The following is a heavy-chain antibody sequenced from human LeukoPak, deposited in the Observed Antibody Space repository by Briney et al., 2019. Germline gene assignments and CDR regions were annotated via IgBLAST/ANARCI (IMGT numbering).Heavy chain of an antibody. CDR1: GGSISSFY. D-gene: IGHD5-24*01. CDR2: IYYSGST. J-gene: IGHJ4*02. Sequence: SETLSLTCTVSGGSISSFYWSWIRQPPGKGLEWSGYIYYSGSTYYNPSLKSRVTISVDTSKNQFSLKLSSVTAADTAVYYCARGGGDVYNVFDYWGQGTLVTVSS. CDR3: ARGGGDVYNVFDY. V-gene: IGHV4-59*04.